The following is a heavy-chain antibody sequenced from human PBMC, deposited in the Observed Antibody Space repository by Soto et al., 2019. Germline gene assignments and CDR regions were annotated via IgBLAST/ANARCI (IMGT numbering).Heavy chain of an antibody. D-gene: IGHD2-2*01. CDR1: GFTFSSYS. Sequence: EVQLVESGGGLVQPGGYLRLSCAASGFTFSSYSMNWVSQAPGKGLEWVSVISSSSSAIYYADSVKGRFTISRDNAKNSLYLQMNRLRAEDTAVYYCARGSGTSRDYFDYWGQGTLVTVSS. J-gene: IGHJ4*02. V-gene: IGHV3-48*01. CDR3: ARGSGTSRDYFDY. CDR2: ISSSSSAI.